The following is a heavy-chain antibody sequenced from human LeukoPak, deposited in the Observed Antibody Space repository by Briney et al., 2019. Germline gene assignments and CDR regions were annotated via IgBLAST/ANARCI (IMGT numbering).Heavy chain of an antibody. V-gene: IGHV5-51*01. CDR2: IYPGDSDS. CDR1: GYCFTSYW. CDR3: ARRAHDFVWASNSYDVFDI. D-gene: IGHD3-16*01. J-gene: IGHJ3*02. Sequence: GESLKISCKGSGYCFTSYWIGWVRQMPGKGLEWMGIIYPGDSDSRYSPSFRDQVTISANKSTTTAYVKWSSLKALDTAMYYCARRAHDFVWASNSYDVFDIWGQGTMVIVSS.